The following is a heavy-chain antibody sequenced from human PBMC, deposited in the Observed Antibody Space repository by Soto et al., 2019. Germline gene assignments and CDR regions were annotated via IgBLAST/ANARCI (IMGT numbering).Heavy chain of an antibody. CDR1: GFTFDDYA. D-gene: IGHD3-22*01. Sequence: GGSLRLSCAASGFTFDDYAMHWVRQAPGKGLEWVSGISWNSGSIGYADSVKGRFTISRDNAKNSLYLQMNSLRAEDTALYYCAKGSYHHSTGYDAFDIWGPGTMVTVSS. J-gene: IGHJ3*02. V-gene: IGHV3-9*01. CDR2: ISWNSGSI. CDR3: AKGSYHHSTGYDAFDI.